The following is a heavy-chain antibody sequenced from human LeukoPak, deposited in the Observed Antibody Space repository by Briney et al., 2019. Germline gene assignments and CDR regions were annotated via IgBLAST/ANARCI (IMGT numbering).Heavy chain of an antibody. CDR3: SRYGGNGPDY. CDR1: GFTFGDDA. CDR2: IRGKAYGGTT. Sequence: PGGSLRLSCTASGFTFGDDAVSWFRQAPGKGLEWAGFIRGKAYGGTTEYAASVKGRFTISSDDSKSIAYLQMNSLRTEDTAVYYCSRYGGNGPDYWGQGTLVTVSS. J-gene: IGHJ4*02. D-gene: IGHD4-23*01. V-gene: IGHV3-49*03.